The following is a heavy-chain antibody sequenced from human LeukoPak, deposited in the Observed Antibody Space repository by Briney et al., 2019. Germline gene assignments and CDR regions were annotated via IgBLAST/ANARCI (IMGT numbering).Heavy chain of an antibody. D-gene: IGHD4-17*01. J-gene: IGHJ4*02. Sequence: PSQTLSLTCTVSGDSISSGNYYWTWIRQPAGKGLEWIGRIYTSGSTNYNPSLKSRVTISVDTSKNQFSLKLSSVTAADTAVYYCARASHDYGDYSHFDYWGQGTLVTVSS. CDR3: ARASHDYGDYSHFDY. CDR2: IYTSGST. CDR1: GDSISSGNYY. V-gene: IGHV4-61*02.